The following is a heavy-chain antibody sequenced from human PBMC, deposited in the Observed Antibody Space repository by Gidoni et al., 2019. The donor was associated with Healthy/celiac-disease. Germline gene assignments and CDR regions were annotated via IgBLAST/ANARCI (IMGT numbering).Heavy chain of an antibody. D-gene: IGHD6-13*01. J-gene: IGHJ4*02. CDR3: ASIAAAGNGFDY. V-gene: IGHV4-59*01. CDR2: IYYSGST. CDR1: GGSISSYY. Sequence: QVQLQESGPGLMKPSETLSLTCTVPGGSISSYYWSWNRQPPGKGLEWIGYIYYSGSTNYNPSLKSRVTISVDTSKNQFSLKLSSVTAADTAVYYCASIAAAGNGFDYWGQGTLVTVSS.